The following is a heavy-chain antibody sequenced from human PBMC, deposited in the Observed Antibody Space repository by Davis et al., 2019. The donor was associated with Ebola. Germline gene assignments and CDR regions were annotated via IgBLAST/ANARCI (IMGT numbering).Heavy chain of an antibody. J-gene: IGHJ6*02. D-gene: IGHD5-18*01. V-gene: IGHV1-46*01. CDR2: INPSGGST. CDR1: GYTFTSYY. CDR3: ARDDTAMVKLDHYYYYYGMDV. Sequence: ASVKVSCKASGYTFTSYYMHWVRQAPGQGLEWMGIINPSGGSTSYAQKFQGRVTMTRDTSTSTVYMELSSLRSDDTAVYYCARDDTAMVKLDHYYYYYGMDVWGQGTTVTVSS.